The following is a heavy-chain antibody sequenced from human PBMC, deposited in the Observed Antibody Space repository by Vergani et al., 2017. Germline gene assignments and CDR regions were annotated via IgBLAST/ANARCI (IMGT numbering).Heavy chain of an antibody. D-gene: IGHD5-24*01. Sequence: QVQLVQSGAEVKKPGSSVKVSCKASGGTFSSYAISWVRQAPGQGLEWMGRIIPIFGTANYAKKFQGSVTITADESTSTAYMELSSLRSEDTAVYYCAGSGRDGYNSSWFDPWGQGTLVTVSS. CDR2: IIPIFGTA. CDR3: AGSGRDGYNSSWFDP. V-gene: IGHV1-69*01. J-gene: IGHJ5*02. CDR1: GGTFSSYA.